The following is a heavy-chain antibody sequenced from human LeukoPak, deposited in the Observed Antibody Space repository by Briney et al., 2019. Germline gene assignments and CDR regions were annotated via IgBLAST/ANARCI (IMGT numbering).Heavy chain of an antibody. CDR3: ARTPTGDAFHI. Sequence: SETLSLTCAVYGGTFSGFYWSWIRQPPGKGLEWMGEMNHSGSTNYNPSLKSRVTISVDTSKNQFYLKLSSVTAADTAVYYCARTPTGDAFHIWGQGTMVTVSS. J-gene: IGHJ3*02. V-gene: IGHV4-34*01. CDR1: GGTFSGFY. CDR2: MNHSGST. D-gene: IGHD2-15*01.